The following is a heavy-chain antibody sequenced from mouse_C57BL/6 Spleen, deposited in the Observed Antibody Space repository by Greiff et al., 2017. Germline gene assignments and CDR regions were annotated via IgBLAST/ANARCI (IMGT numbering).Heavy chain of an antibody. CDR3: ARGHYSKGYYAMDY. CDR1: GYTFTSYW. CDR2: IDPSDSYT. V-gene: IGHV1-69*01. Sequence: QVQLQQPGAELVMPGASVKLSCKASGYTFTSYWMHWVKQRPGQGLEWIGEIDPSDSYTNYNQKFKGKSTLTVDKSSSTAYMQLSSLTSEDAAVYYCARGHYSKGYYAMDYWGQGTSVTVSS. J-gene: IGHJ4*01. D-gene: IGHD2-5*01.